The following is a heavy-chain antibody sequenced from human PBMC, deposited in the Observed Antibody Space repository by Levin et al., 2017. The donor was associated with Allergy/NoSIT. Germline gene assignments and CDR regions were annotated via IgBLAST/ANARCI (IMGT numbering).Heavy chain of an antibody. J-gene: IGHJ5*02. V-gene: IGHV1-69*06. D-gene: IGHD1-7*01. Sequence: KISCKASGGTFSSYAISWVRQAPGQGLEWMGGIIPIFGTANYAQKFQGRVTITADKSTSTAYMELSSLRSEDTAVYYCARGITGTTLEWHHWGQGTLVTVSS. CDR3: ARGITGTTLEWHH. CDR1: GGTFSSYA. CDR2: IIPIFGTA.